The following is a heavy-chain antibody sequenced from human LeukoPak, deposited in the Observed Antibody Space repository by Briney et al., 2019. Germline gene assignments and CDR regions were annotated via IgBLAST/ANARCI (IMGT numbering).Heavy chain of an antibody. D-gene: IGHD4-17*01. J-gene: IGHJ5*02. CDR1: GFTFSSYG. CDR2: IWYDGSNK. V-gene: IGHV3-33*01. CDR3: ARELYGDYDNNWFDP. Sequence: GRSLRLSCAASGFTFSSYGMHWVRQAPGKGLEWVAVIWYDGSNKYYADSVKGRFTISRDNSKNTLYLQMNSLRAEDTAVYYCARELYGDYDNNWFDPGGQGTLVTVSS.